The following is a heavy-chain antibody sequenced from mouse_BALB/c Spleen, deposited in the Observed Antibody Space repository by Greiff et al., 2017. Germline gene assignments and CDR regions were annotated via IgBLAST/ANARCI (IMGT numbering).Heavy chain of an antibody. CDR1: GFTFSSYT. CDR2: ISSGGGNT. V-gene: IGHV5-9*03. J-gene: IGHJ4*01. Sequence: EVQGVESGGGLVKPGGSLKLSCAASGFTFSSYTMSWVRQTPEKRLEWVATISSGGGNTYYPDSVKGRFTISRDNAKNNLYLQMSSLRSEDTALYYCARWLLLRNAMDYWGQGTSVTVSS. D-gene: IGHD1-1*01. CDR3: ARWLLLRNAMDY.